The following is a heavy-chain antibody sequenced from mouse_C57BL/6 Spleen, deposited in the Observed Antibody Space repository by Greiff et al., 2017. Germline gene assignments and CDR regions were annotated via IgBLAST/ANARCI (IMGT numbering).Heavy chain of an antibody. V-gene: IGHV1-63*01. CDR3: ARLQSYYAMDY. J-gene: IGHJ4*01. CDR1: GYTFTNYW. CDR2: IYPGGGYT. Sequence: VQLQQSGAELVRPGPSVKMSCKASGYTFTNYWIGWAKQRPGHGLEWIGDIYPGGGYTNYNEKFKGKATLTADKSSSTAYMQFSSLTSEDSAIYYCARLQSYYAMDYWGQGTSVTVSS.